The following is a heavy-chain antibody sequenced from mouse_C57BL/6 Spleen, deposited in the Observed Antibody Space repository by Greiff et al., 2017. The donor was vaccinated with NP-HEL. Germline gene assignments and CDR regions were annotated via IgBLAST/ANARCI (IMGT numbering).Heavy chain of an antibody. CDR2: INPGSGGT. V-gene: IGHV1-54*01. Sequence: QVQLQQSGAELVRPGTSVKVSCKASGYAFTNYLIEWVKQRPGQGLAWIGVINPGSGGTNYNEKFKGKATLTADKSSSTAYMQLSSLTSEDSAVYFCARAGAYYSAMDYWGQGTSVTVSS. CDR1: GYAFTNYL. D-gene: IGHD2-12*01. J-gene: IGHJ4*01. CDR3: ARAGAYYSAMDY.